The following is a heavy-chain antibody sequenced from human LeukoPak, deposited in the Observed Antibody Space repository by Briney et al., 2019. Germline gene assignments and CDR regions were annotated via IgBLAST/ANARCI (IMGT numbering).Heavy chain of an antibody. D-gene: IGHD1-26*01. J-gene: IGHJ4*02. V-gene: IGHV4-59*01. Sequence: SETLSLTCTVSGGSISTYYWNWIRQPPGKGLEWIGYIYFSGSINYNRSLKSRVTISVDTSKNQFSLRLNSVTAADTAVYYCARGTGSYFTPYYFDYWGQGTLVTDSS. CDR1: GGSISTYY. CDR3: ARGTGSYFTPYYFDY. CDR2: IYFSGSI.